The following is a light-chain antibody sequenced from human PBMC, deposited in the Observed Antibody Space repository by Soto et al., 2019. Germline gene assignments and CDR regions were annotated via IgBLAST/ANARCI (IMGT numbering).Light chain of an antibody. J-gene: IGKJ1*01. V-gene: IGKV3-11*01. CDR3: QQRSNWPPWT. Sequence: EIVLTQSPATLSLSPGERATLSCRASQSVSSYLAWYQQKPGQAPRLLISDASNRATGIPARFSGSGSGTDFTLTISSLLPEDFAVYYCQQRSNWPPWTFGQGTKVEIK. CDR1: QSVSSY. CDR2: DAS.